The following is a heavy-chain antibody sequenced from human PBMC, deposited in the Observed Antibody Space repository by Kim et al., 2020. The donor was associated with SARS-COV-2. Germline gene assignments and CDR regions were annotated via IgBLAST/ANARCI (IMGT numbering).Heavy chain of an antibody. J-gene: IGHJ4*02. V-gene: IGHV4-34*01. CDR1: GGSFNGYY. Sequence: SETLSLTCAVYGGSFNGYYWSWIRQPPGKGLEWIGEIDHSGSTHHNPSLKSRVSISVDTSKNQFSLKMSSVTAADTGVYYCARGPKTSGQSEYWGQGAL. CDR2: IDHSGST. CDR3: ARGPKTSGQSEY. D-gene: IGHD6-19*01.